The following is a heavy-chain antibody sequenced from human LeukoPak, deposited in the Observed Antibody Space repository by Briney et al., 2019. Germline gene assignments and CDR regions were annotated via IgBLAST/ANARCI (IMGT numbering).Heavy chain of an antibody. V-gene: IGHV5-51*01. CDR2: VYPGDSDI. CDR1: GYRFTTYW. D-gene: IGHD6-25*01. Sequence: GESLKISCKGSGYRFTTYWIGWVRQMPGKGLEWMGIVYPGDSDITYSPSFQGQVTISADKSISTAYLQWSGLKDSDTAVYYCARRGSAFDIWGQGTLATVSS. J-gene: IGHJ3*02. CDR3: ARRGSAFDI.